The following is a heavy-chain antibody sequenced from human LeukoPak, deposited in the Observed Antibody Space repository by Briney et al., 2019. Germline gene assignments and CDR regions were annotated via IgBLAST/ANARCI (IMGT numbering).Heavy chain of an antibody. J-gene: IGHJ4*02. CDR2: ISSSSSYI. CDR1: GFTFSSYS. V-gene: IGHV3-21*01. D-gene: IGHD6-19*01. CDR3: ARDLAVAGGGGDY. Sequence: PGGSLRLSCAASGFTFSSYSMNWVRQAPGKGLEWVSSISSSSSYIYYADSVKGRFTISRDNAKNSLYLQMNSLRAEDTAVYYCARDLAVAGGGGDYWGQGTLVTVSS.